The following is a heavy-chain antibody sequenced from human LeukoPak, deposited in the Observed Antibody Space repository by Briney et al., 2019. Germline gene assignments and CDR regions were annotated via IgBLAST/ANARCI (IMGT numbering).Heavy chain of an antibody. D-gene: IGHD1-14*01. CDR2: IDHSGST. Sequence: SGTLSLTCAVQGASLRGSYRSWIRQPPGKGLQWIGQIDHSGSTHSIPSLKSRVTISLDTSQSQVSLKVNSVTAADTAVYFCARGGNGWYFDLWGRGTLVTVSS. CDR1: GASLRGSY. V-gene: IGHV4-34*01. J-gene: IGHJ2*01. CDR3: ARGGNGWYFDL.